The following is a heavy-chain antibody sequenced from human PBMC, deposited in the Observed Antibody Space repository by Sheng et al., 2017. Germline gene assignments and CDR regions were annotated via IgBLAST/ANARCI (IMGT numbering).Heavy chain of an antibody. CDR2: IYSGGST. V-gene: IGHV3-66*01. CDR1: GFTVSSNY. Sequence: EVQLVESGGGLVQPGGSLRLSCAASGFTVSSNYMSWVRQAPGKGLEWVSVIYSGGSTYYADSVKGRFTISRDNSKNTLYLQMNSLRAEDTAVYYCARDANSGGEWYYYGMDVWGQGTTVTVSS. J-gene: IGHJ6*02. CDR3: ARDANSGGEWYYYGMDV. D-gene: IGHD5-12*01.